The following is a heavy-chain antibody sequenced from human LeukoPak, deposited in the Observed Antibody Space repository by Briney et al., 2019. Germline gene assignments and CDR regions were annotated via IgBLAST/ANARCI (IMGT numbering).Heavy chain of an antibody. J-gene: IGHJ6*02. CDR3: ARLYSYGSYYGRDV. CDR2: IYYSGST. CDR1: GGSISSYY. Sequence: SETLSLTCTVSGGSISSYYWSWIRQPPGKGLEWIGYIYYSGSTNYNPALMSQVTISVVTSKNQFSLELSSVTAADTAVYYCARLYSYGSYYGRDVLGQGSTVTVCS. D-gene: IGHD5-18*01. V-gene: IGHV4-59*08.